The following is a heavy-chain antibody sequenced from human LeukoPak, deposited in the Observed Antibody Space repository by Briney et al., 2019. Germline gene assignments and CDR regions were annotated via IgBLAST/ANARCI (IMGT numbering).Heavy chain of an antibody. V-gene: IGHV4-34*01. Sequence: SETLSLTCAVYGGSFSGYYWSWIRQPPGKGLEWIGEINHSGSTNYNPSLKSRVTISVDTSKNQFSLKLSSVTAADTAVYYCARTRAYSSPFDYWGQGTLVTVSS. D-gene: IGHD6-19*01. CDR2: INHSGST. J-gene: IGHJ4*02. CDR1: GGSFSGYY. CDR3: ARTRAYSSPFDY.